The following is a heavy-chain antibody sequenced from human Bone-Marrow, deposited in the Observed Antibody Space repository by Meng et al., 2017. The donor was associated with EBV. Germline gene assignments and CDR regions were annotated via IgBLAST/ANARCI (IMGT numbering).Heavy chain of an antibody. D-gene: IGHD1-26*01. CDR1: GGSVISCGYY. J-gene: IGHJ5*02. V-gene: IGHV4-30-4*01. CDR3: ARHPGGMNWFDP. Sequence: VQLQEAGHGLVNPSQTLSLTCAVSGGSVISCGYYWSWIRQPPGKGLEWIGYIYYSGSTYYNPSLKSRVTLSVDTSKNQFSLKLSSVTAADTAMYYCARHPGGMNWFDPWGQGTLVTVSS. CDR2: IYYSGST.